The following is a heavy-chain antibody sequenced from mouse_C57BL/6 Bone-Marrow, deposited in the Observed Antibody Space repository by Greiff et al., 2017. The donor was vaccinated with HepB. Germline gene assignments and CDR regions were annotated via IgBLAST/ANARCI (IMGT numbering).Heavy chain of an antibody. CDR3: ARSGSLGHWFAY. D-gene: IGHD4-1*01. V-gene: IGHV1-7*01. J-gene: IGHJ3*01. Sequence: QVQLQQSGAELAKPGASVKLSCKASGYTFTSYWMPWVKKRPGQGLEWIGYINPSSGYTKYNQKFKDKATLTADKSSSTAYMRLSSLPYEDSAVYYCARSGSLGHWFAYWGQGTLVTVSA. CDR1: GYTFTSYW. CDR2: INPSSGYT.